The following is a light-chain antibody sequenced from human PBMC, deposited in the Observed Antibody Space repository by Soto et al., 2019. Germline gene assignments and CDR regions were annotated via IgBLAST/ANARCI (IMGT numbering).Light chain of an antibody. Sequence: EILLTQSPSTLSLSPGEGVTLSCRASQSVTVNSLAWYQQKPGQAPSLLIYAASTRAAAVPDRFTGSGSGTDFTLTISRLEPEDFAVYYCQQYGSSPWAFGQGTKVDIK. CDR3: QQYGSSPWA. J-gene: IGKJ1*01. CDR1: QSVTVNS. CDR2: AAS. V-gene: IGKV3-20*01.